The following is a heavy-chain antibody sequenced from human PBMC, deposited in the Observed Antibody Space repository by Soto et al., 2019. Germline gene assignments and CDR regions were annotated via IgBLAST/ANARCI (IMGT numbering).Heavy chain of an antibody. CDR2: LSYDGSDK. D-gene: IGHD2-15*01. V-gene: IGHV3-30*18. CDR1: EFTFRNYG. J-gene: IGHJ4*02. Sequence: GGSLRLSCAASEFTFRNYGIHWVRQAPGKGLEWVATLSYDGSDKTYADSVKGRFTLSRDKSQNTMDLEMNSLKPEDTAVYYCAKHRRKGCSGGACYSPLDNWGQGTLVTVSS. CDR3: AKHRRKGCSGGACYSPLDN.